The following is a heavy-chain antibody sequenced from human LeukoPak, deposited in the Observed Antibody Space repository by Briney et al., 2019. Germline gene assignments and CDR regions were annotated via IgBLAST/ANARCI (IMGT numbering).Heavy chain of an antibody. CDR1: GFTFSSYA. J-gene: IGHJ4*02. CDR3: AKGVVTAVTHFDQ. V-gene: IGHV3-23*01. Sequence: GGSLRLSCAASGFTFSSYAMSWVRQAPGKGLEWVSAIGASGGSTFYADSVKGRFTISRDNSKNTMCLQMNSLRAEDTAVYYCAKGVVTAVTHFDQWGQGTLVTVSS. D-gene: IGHD4-11*01. CDR2: IGASGGST.